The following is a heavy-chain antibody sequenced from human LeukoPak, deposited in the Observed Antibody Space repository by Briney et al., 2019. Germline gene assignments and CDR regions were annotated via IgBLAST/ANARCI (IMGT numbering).Heavy chain of an antibody. D-gene: IGHD3-22*01. CDR2: ISSSSSYI. J-gene: IGHJ4*02. CDR1: GFTFSSYS. CDR3: ARADYYDSSGYFVDYFDY. V-gene: IGHV3-21*01. Sequence: GGSLRLSCAASGFTFSSYSMNWARQAPGKRLEWVSSISSSSSYIYYADSVKGRFTISRDNAKNSLYLQMNSLRAEDTAVYYCARADYYDSSGYFVDYFDYWGQGTLVTVSS.